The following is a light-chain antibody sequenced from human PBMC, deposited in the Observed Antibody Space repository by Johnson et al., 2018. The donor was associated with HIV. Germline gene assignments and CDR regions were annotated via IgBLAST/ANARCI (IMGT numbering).Light chain of an antibody. V-gene: IGLV1-51*02. CDR2: ENN. J-gene: IGLJ1*01. CDR3: GTWDSSLSAAGV. Sequence: QSVLTQPPSVSAAPGQKVTISCSGSSSNIGNNYVSWYQQLPGTAPKLLIYENNKRPSGIPDRFSGSKSGTSATLGITGLQTGDDADYYCGTWDSSLSAAGVFGTGTKVTVL. CDR1: SSNIGNNY.